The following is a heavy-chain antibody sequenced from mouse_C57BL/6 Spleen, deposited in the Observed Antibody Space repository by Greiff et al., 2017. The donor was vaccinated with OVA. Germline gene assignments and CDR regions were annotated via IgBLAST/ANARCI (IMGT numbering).Heavy chain of an antibody. J-gene: IGHJ4*01. D-gene: IGHD2-5*01. CDR1: GYTFTDYY. V-gene: IGHV1-76*01. CDR3: ARGGSNYRSMDY. CDR2: IYPGSGNT. Sequence: QVQLQQSGAELVRPGASVKLSCKASGYTFTDYYINWVQQRPGQGLEWIARIYPGSGNTYYTEKVKGKAPLTAEKSTSTAYMQLSSLTSEDSAVYFYARGGSNYRSMDYWGQGTSVTVSS.